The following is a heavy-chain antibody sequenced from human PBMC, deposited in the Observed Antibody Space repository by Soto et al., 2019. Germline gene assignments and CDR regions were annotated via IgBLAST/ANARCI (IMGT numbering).Heavy chain of an antibody. V-gene: IGHV4-59*01. CDR1: GGSISSYY. D-gene: IGHD3-10*02. J-gene: IGHJ5*02. Sequence: PSETLSLTCTVSGGSISSYYWSWIRQPPGKGLEWIGYIYYSGSTNYNPSLKSRVTISVDTSKNQFSLKLSSVTAADTAVYYCARVFGELPEENWFDPWGQGTLVTVSS. CDR2: IYYSGST. CDR3: ARVFGELPEENWFDP.